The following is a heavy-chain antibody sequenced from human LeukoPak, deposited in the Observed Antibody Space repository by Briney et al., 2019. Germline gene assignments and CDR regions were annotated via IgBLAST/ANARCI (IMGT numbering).Heavy chain of an antibody. CDR2: ISSSSRTI. J-gene: IGHJ1*01. CDR1: GFTFSSYS. Sequence: GGSLRLSCAASGFTFSSYSMNWVRQAPGKGLEWVSYISSSSRTIYYADSVKGRFTISRDNAKNSLYLQMNSLRAEDTAVYYCAREVIAVAGTRYFQHWGQGTLVTVSS. D-gene: IGHD6-19*01. V-gene: IGHV3-48*04. CDR3: AREVIAVAGTRYFQH.